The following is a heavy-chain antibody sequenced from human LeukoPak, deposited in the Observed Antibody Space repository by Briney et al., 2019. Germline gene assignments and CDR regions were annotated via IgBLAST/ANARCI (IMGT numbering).Heavy chain of an antibody. CDR2: IYHSGST. Sequence: SGTLSLTCAVSGGSISSSNWWSWVRQPPGKGLEWLGEIYHSGSTNYNPSLKSRVILSVDRSKNQFSLTLTSVTAADTAVYYCARVYYENLTNVYVGYYMDVWGKGTTVTVS. V-gene: IGHV4-4*02. CDR3: ARVYYENLTNVYVGYYMDV. D-gene: IGHD3-9*01. CDR1: GGSISSSNW. J-gene: IGHJ6*03.